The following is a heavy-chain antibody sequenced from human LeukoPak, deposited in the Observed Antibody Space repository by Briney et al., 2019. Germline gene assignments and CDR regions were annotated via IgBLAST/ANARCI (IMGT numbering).Heavy chain of an antibody. CDR1: GFTFSNYG. V-gene: IGHV3-30*18. Sequence: PGGSLRLSCAASGFTFSNYGMHWVRQAPGKGLEWVTVISYDRSNKYYADSVKGRFTISRDNSNNTLYLQMSSLRADDTAVYYCAKDRGYNSGRGPIDYWGQGTLVTVSS. CDR3: AKDRGYNSGRGPIDY. CDR2: ISYDRSNK. D-gene: IGHD6-19*01. J-gene: IGHJ4*02.